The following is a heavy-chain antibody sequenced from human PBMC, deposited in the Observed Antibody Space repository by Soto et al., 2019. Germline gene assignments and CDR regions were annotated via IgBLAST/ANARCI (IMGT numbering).Heavy chain of an antibody. D-gene: IGHD6-19*01. CDR3: ASSGGSGWSDGFDI. V-gene: IGHV1-69*01. Sequence: QVQLVQSGAEVKKPGSSVKVSCKASGGTFRSYAVNWVRQAPGEGLEWMGGIIPIFDPPKYAQKFQGRVMITADESTRTAYMELSNLRSEDTAVYYCASSGGSGWSDGFDIWGQGKMVTVSS. J-gene: IGHJ3*02. CDR1: GGTFRSYA. CDR2: IIPIFDPP.